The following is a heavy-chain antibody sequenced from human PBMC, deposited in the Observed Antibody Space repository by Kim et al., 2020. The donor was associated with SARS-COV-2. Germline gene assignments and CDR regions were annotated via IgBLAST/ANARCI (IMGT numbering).Heavy chain of an antibody. D-gene: IGHD3-10*01. V-gene: IGHV4-30-2*05. Sequence: IKSRVTIPDDTSKNQFYLKLSSVTAADTAVYYCARVNYYGSYYYYMDLWGKGTTVTVSS. J-gene: IGHJ6*03. CDR3: ARVNYYGSYYYYMDL.